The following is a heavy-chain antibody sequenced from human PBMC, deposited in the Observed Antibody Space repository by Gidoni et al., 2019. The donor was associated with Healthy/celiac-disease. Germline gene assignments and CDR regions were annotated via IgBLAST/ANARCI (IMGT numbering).Heavy chain of an antibody. CDR1: GFTFGSYA. D-gene: IGHD6-19*01. CDR3: RGRIAVAGTDYWYFDL. J-gene: IGHJ2*01. V-gene: IGHV3-23*01. CDR2: ISGSGGST. Sequence: EVQLFESGGGLVQPGGFLRLSCSASGFTFGSYAMSWVRLAPGKGLGWVAAISGSGGSTYCADSVKGRFTIARDNSKNTLYLQMNSLRAEDTAVYYCRGRIAVAGTDYWYFDLWGRGTLVTVSS.